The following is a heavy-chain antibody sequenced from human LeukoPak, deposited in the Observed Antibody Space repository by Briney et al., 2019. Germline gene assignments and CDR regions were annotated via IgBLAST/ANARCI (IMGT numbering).Heavy chain of an antibody. CDR3: ARALNHYNFDAFDI. J-gene: IGHJ3*02. CDR2: IIPIFGTA. D-gene: IGHD1-1*01. Sequence: ASVKVSCKASGGTFSSYAISWVRQAPGQGLEWMGGIIPIFGTANYAQKFQGRVTITADESTSTAYMERSSLRSEDTAVYYCARALNHYNFDAFDIRGQGTMVTVSS. V-gene: IGHV1-69*01. CDR1: GGTFSSYA.